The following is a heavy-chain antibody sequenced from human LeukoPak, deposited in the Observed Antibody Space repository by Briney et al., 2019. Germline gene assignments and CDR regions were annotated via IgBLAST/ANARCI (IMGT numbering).Heavy chain of an antibody. V-gene: IGHV4-34*01. J-gene: IGHJ4*02. CDR3: ARRKRYFDWFPFDY. CDR1: GGSFSGYY. Sequence: SETLSLTCAVYGGSFSGYYWSWIRQPPGKGLEWIGEINHSGSTNYNPSLKSRVTISVDTSKNQFSLKLSSVTAADTAVYYCARRKRYFDWFPFDYWGQGTLVTVSS. D-gene: IGHD3-9*01. CDR2: INHSGST.